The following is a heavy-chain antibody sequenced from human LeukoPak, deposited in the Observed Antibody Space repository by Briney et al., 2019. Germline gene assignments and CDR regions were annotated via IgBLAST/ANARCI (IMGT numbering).Heavy chain of an antibody. V-gene: IGHV4-59*01. J-gene: IGHJ4*02. D-gene: IGHD3-22*01. CDR1: GGSISSYY. CDR2: IYYSGST. Sequence: PSETLSLTCTVSGGSISSYYWSWIRQPPGKGLEWIGYIYYSGSTNYNPSLKSRVTISVDTSKNQFSLKPSSVTAADTAVYYCARTYYYDSSGYYWGMYYFDYWGQGTLVTVSS. CDR3: ARTYYYDSSGYYWGMYYFDY.